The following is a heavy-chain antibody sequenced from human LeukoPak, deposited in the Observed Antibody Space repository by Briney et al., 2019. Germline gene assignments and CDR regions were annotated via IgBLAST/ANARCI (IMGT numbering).Heavy chain of an antibody. V-gene: IGHV3-33*01. CDR3: ARTGSGYSSSWYVNY. Sequence: PGGSLRLSCAASGFTSSSYGMHWVRQAPGKGLEWVAVIWYDGSNKYYADSVKGRFTISRDNSKNTLYLQMNSLRAEDTAVYYCARTGSGYSSSWYVNYWGQGTLVTVSS. D-gene: IGHD6-13*01. CDR1: GFTSSSYG. CDR2: IWYDGSNK. J-gene: IGHJ4*02.